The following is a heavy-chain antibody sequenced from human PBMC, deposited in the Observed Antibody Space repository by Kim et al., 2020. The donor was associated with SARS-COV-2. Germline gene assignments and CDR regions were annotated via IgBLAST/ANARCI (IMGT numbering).Heavy chain of an antibody. J-gene: IGHJ6*02. CDR1: GGTFSSYA. CDR2: IIPIFGTA. V-gene: IGHV1-69*13. D-gene: IGHD3-10*01. CDR3: ARCQGVRGVSPYGMDV. Sequence: SVKVSCKASGGTFSSYAISWVRQAPGQGLEWMGGIIPIFGTANYAQKFQGRVTITADESTSTAYMELSSLRSEDTAVYYCARCQGVRGVSPYGMDVWGQGTTVTVSS.